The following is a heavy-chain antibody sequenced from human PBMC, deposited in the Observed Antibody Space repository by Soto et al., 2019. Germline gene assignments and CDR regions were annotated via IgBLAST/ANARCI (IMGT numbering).Heavy chain of an antibody. CDR1: GGSISSGDHS. CDR2: SYYSGTT. J-gene: IGHJ5*02. CDR3: ARAPYYRSGSYERIGWSDT. V-gene: IGHV4-30-4*01. Sequence: SETLSLTCTVSGGSISSGDHSWSWIRQSPGKGLEWIGYSYYSGTTYYNPSLKSRVSMSVDMPKNQFSLKLSSATAADTAVYYCARAPYYRSGSYERIGWSDTWGQGTLVTVSS. D-gene: IGHD3-10*01.